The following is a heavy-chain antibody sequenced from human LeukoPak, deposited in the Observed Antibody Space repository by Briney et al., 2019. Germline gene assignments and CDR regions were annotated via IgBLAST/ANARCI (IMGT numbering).Heavy chain of an antibody. V-gene: IGHV4-34*01. CDR2: INHSGST. J-gene: IGHJ5*02. D-gene: IGHD3-3*01. Sequence: SETLSLTCAVYGGSFSGYYWSWIRQPPGRGLGWIGEINHSGSTNYNPSFKSRVTISVDTSKNQFSLKLSSVTAADTAVNYCARRGGYDFWSGNFGNWFDPWGQGTLVTVSS. CDR3: ARRGGYDFWSGNFGNWFDP. CDR1: GGSFSGYY.